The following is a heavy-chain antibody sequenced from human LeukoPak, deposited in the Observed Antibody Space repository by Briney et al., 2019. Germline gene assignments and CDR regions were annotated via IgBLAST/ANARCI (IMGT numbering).Heavy chain of an antibody. Sequence: GGSLRLSCAASGFNFGSYGMHWVRQAPGKGLEWVAVISFDGRNTYYADSVKGRFTISRDDSKNTLYLQMNSLRADDTAVYYCAKGGVATVDYLDYWGQGTLVTVSS. CDR2: ISFDGRNT. CDR1: GFNFGSYG. CDR3: AKGGVATVDYLDY. D-gene: IGHD5-12*01. J-gene: IGHJ4*02. V-gene: IGHV3-30*18.